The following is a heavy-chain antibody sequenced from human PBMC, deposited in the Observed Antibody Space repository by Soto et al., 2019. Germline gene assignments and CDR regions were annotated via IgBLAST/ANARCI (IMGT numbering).Heavy chain of an antibody. CDR3: VGYYYNTRGYYYDF. Sequence: PVKVSCKASGDRFSGFPSGCVRQAPGQGLEWMARIIPIFDTANYAQKFQGRATITADESTSTAYMELSSLRSEDTAVYYCVGYYYNTRGYYYDFSGQGLLGTLS. CDR2: IIPIFDTA. CDR1: GDRFSGFP. D-gene: IGHD3-22*01. V-gene: IGHV1-69*13. J-gene: IGHJ4*02.